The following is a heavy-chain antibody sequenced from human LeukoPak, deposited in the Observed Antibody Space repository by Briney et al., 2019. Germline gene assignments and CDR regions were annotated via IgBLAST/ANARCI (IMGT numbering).Heavy chain of an antibody. J-gene: IGHJ4*02. V-gene: IGHV1-69*06. Sequence: GASVKVSCKASGGTFSSYAISWVRQAPGQGLEWMGGIIPIFGTANYAQKFQGRVTITADKSTSTAYMELSSLRSEDTAEHYCAREDYYDSSGSDCWGQGTLVTVSS. D-gene: IGHD3-22*01. CDR1: GGTFSSYA. CDR2: IIPIFGTA. CDR3: AREDYYDSSGSDC.